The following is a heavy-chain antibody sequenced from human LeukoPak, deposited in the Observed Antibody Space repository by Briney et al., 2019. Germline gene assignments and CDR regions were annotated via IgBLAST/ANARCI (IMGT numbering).Heavy chain of an antibody. CDR3: AKDRSYYMDV. V-gene: IGHV3-21*04. J-gene: IGHJ6*03. Sequence: KPGGSLRLSCAASGFTFSSFGMNWVRQAPGKGLDWISYISSSTSVIYYADSVKGRFTISRDNSKNTLYLQMNSLRAEDTAVYYCAKDRSYYMDVWGKGTTVTVSS. CDR1: GFTFSSFG. CDR2: ISSSTSVI.